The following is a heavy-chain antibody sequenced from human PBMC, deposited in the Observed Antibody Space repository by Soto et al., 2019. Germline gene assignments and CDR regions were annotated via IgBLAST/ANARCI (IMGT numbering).Heavy chain of an antibody. CDR1: GITLSRDW. CDR3: AKLLNGVTALDY. J-gene: IGHJ4*02. CDR2: IKPDGSGE. Sequence: EVQLVESGGGLVQPGGSLRLSCTASGITLSRDWMTWVRQAPGKGLEWVASIKPDGSGEYYLDSVKGRFTISRDNTKKSLYLQANSLRAEDTAMYFCAKLLNGVTALDYWGQGTLVTVSS. V-gene: IGHV3-7*01. D-gene: IGHD2-21*02.